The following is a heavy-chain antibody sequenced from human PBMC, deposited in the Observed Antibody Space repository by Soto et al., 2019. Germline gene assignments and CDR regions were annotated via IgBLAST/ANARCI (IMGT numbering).Heavy chain of an antibody. CDR1: GLAFSTYW. V-gene: IGHV3-7*02. J-gene: IGHJ4*02. CDR3: AAIGDVTFHY. D-gene: IGHD2-21*02. Sequence: EVQLVESGGGLVQPGGSLRLSCTTSGLAFSTYWMAWVRQAPGKGLEWVGNTKPDETETYYADSVEGRFTISRDNAKSSLYPQMASLRVEDTAVYYCAAIGDVTFHYWGQGNPVTVSS. CDR2: TKPDETET.